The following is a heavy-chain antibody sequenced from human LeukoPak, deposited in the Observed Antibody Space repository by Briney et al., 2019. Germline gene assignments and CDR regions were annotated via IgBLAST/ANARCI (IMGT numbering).Heavy chain of an antibody. CDR3: ARTPYSSGTYDY. Sequence: GASVKVSCKASGYTFTGKYMHWVRQAPGQGPEWMGWINPNNDDTNYAQKFQGRVTMTRDTSLSTAYMELSRLRSDDTAVYYCARTPYSSGTYDYWGQGTLVTVSS. D-gene: IGHD1-26*01. CDR1: GYTFTGKY. V-gene: IGHV1-2*02. CDR2: INPNNDDT. J-gene: IGHJ4*02.